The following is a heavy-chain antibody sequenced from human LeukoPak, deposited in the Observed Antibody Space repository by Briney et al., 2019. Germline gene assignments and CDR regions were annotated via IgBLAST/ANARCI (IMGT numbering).Heavy chain of an antibody. D-gene: IGHD3-10*01. CDR3: ARGDAFDI. Sequence: SQTLSLTCAISGDSVSSNSAAWNWIRQSPSRGLEWLGRTYYRSRWFYDYAVSVRSRITINPDTSKNQFSLHLNSVTPEDAGVYFCARGDAFDIWGQGTMVTVSS. V-gene: IGHV6-1*01. CDR1: GDSVSSNSAA. J-gene: IGHJ3*02. CDR2: TYYRSRWFY.